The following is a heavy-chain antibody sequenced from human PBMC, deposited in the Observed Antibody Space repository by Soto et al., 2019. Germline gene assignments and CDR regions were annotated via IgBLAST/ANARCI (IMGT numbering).Heavy chain of an antibody. Sequence: QVQLVESGGGVVQPGRSLRLSCAASGFTLSRYGMQWVRQAPGKGLEWEAVISYDGSNKYYADSVKGRFTISRDNLKNTRSPLFNRARGQERAVECSAATGWGAQDYFPDLVAWGKGTGVTVSS. J-gene: IGHJ6*01. D-gene: IGHD3-16*01. V-gene: IGHV3-30*03. CDR2: ISYDGSNK. CDR1: GFTLSRYG. CDR3: AATGWGAQDYFPDLVA.